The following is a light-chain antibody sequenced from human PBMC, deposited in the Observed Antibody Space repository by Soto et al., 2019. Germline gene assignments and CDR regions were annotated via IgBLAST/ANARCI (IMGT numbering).Light chain of an antibody. CDR2: DVT. CDR1: STDVGGYDY. CDR3: CSYTSRINLAI. J-gene: IGLJ2*01. Sequence: QSALTQPASVSGSPGQSISISCTGTSTDVGGYDYVSWYQHHPGKAPKLMIYDVTHRPSGVSDRFSGSKSGNTASLTISGLQAEDEADYYCCSYTSRINLAIFGGGTKLTVL. V-gene: IGLV2-14*03.